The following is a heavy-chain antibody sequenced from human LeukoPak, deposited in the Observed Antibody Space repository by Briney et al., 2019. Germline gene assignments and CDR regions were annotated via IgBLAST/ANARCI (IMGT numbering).Heavy chain of an antibody. CDR1: GFTFSSYA. Sequence: GGSLRLSCAASGFTFSSYAMSWVRQAPGKGLEWVSAIGGSGGSTYYADSVKGRFTISRDNSKNTLYLQMNSLRAEDTAVYYCARRTGTTGYYYYGMDVWGQGTTVTVSS. D-gene: IGHD1-1*01. CDR2: IGGSGGST. CDR3: ARRTGTTGYYYYGMDV. V-gene: IGHV3-23*01. J-gene: IGHJ6*02.